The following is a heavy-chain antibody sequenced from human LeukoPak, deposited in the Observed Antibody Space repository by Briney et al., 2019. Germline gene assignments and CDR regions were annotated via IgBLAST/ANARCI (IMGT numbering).Heavy chain of an antibody. CDR3: ARDTVTAYYYGMDV. D-gene: IGHD4-17*01. V-gene: IGHV3-23*01. J-gene: IGHJ6*02. Sequence: GGSLRLSCAASGFTFSSYAMSWVRQAPGKGLEWVSAISGSGGSTYYADSVKGRFTISRDKSKNTLYLQMNNLRAEDTAVYYCARDTVTAYYYGMDVWGQGTTVTVSS. CDR2: ISGSGGST. CDR1: GFTFSSYA.